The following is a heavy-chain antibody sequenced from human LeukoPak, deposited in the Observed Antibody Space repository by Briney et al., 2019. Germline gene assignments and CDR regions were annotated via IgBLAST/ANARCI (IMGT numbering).Heavy chain of an antibody. V-gene: IGHV4-34*01. Sequence: PETLSLTCAVYGGSFSGYYWSWIRQPPGKGLEWIGEINHSGSTNYNPSLKSRVTISVDTSKNQFPLKLSSVTAADTAVYYCARVTLERRLDYWGQGTLVPVSS. CDR2: INHSGST. J-gene: IGHJ4*02. CDR1: GGSFSGYY. CDR3: ARVTLERRLDY. D-gene: IGHD1-1*01.